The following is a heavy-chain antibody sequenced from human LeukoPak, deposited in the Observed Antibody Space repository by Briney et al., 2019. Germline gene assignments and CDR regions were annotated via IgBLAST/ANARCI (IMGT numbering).Heavy chain of an antibody. J-gene: IGHJ4*01. CDR1: GFTFRSYG. CDR3: ARDPTTVTAGVLGY. D-gene: IGHD4-17*01. V-gene: IGHV3-33*01. CDR2: MWYDGRKK. Sequence: GGSLRLSCAASGFTFRSYGMHWVRQAPGKGLEWVAVMWYDGRKKDYADSVKGRFIISRDNSKNTVYLQMNSLRADDTAVYYCARDPTTVTAGVLGYWGQGTLVTVSS.